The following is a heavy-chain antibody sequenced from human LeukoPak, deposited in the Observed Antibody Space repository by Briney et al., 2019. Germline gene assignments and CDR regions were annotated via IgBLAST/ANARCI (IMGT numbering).Heavy chain of an antibody. D-gene: IGHD3-10*01. CDR2: ISSSSSYI. CDR1: GFTFSNYN. V-gene: IGHV3-21*01. J-gene: IGHJ3*02. CDR3: ARGGGGAFDI. Sequence: GGSLRLSCAASGFTFSNYNMNWVRQAPGKGLEWVSSISSSSSYIYYADSVKGRFTISRDNAKNSLYLQMNSLRAEDTAVYYCARGGGGAFDIWGQGTMVTVSS.